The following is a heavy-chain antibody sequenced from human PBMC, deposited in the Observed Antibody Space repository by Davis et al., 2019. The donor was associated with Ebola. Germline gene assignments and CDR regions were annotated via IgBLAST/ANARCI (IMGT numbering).Heavy chain of an antibody. CDR3: ARSRRSSSSWTYYYYGMDV. V-gene: IGHV1-2*04. Sequence: ASVKVSCKASGYTFTSYDINWVRQATGQGLEWMGWMNPNSGGTNYAQKFQGWVTMTRDTSISTAYMELSRLRSDDTAVYYCARSRRSSSSWTYYYYGMDVWGQGTTVTVSS. CDR2: MNPNSGGT. J-gene: IGHJ6*02. CDR1: GYTFTSYD. D-gene: IGHD6-13*01.